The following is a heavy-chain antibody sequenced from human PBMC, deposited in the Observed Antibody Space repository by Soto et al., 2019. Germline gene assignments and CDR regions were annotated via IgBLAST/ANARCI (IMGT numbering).Heavy chain of an antibody. CDR1: NFSVLTSIYY. D-gene: IGHD2-2*01. Sequence: SETLSLTCTVSNFSVLTSIYYWAWIRQPPGKGLEWVGTVYYTGTTYYNPSLQSRVTISIDTSKNQFSLNLNSVTAADTAVYYCARNWNLALVPAAYFDSWCQGTLVTVSS. CDR3: ARNWNLALVPAAYFDS. J-gene: IGHJ4*02. CDR2: VYYTGTT. V-gene: IGHV4-39*01.